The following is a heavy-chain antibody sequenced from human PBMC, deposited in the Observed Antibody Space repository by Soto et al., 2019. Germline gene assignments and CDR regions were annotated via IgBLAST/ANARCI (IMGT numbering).Heavy chain of an antibody. Sequence: QVQLVQSGAEVKKPGSSVKVSCKASGGTFCSYTISWVRQAPGQGLEWMGRIIPILGIANYAQKFQGRVTITAHKSTSTAYMKLRSVRTEDTAVYYCARDLWAQGWTRLDYWGQGTLVTVSS. J-gene: IGHJ4*02. V-gene: IGHV1-69*08. D-gene: IGHD1-1*01. CDR1: GGTFCSYT. CDR2: IIPILGIA. CDR3: ARDLWAQGWTRLDY.